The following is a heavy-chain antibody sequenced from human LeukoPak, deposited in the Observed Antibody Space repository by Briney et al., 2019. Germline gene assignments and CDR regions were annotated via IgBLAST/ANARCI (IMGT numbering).Heavy chain of an antibody. Sequence: ASVKVSCKASGFTFTSSAVQWVRQARGQRLEWIGWIVVGSGNTNYAQKFQERVTITRDMSTSTAYMELSSLRSEDTAVYYCAVKQRRDGYNYEDYWGQGTLVTVSS. J-gene: IGHJ4*02. CDR1: GFTFTSSA. D-gene: IGHD5-24*01. CDR2: IVVGSGNT. V-gene: IGHV1-58*01. CDR3: AVKQRRDGYNYEDY.